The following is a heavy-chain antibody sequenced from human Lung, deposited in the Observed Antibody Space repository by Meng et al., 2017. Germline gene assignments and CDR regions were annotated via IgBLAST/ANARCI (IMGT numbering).Heavy chain of an antibody. Sequence: GESLKISCAAFGFTFSSYWMHWVREAPGKGLVWVSHINSDGSSTSYADSVKGRFTISRDNAKNTLYLQMNSLRAEDTAVYYCARSYCTSSSCPVDYWGQGTLVTVSS. D-gene: IGHD2-2*01. CDR3: ARSYCTSSSCPVDY. J-gene: IGHJ4*02. CDR2: INSDGSST. CDR1: GFTFSSYW. V-gene: IGHV3-74*01.